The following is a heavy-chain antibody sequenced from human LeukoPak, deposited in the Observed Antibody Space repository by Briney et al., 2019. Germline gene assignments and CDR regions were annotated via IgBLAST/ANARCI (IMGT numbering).Heavy chain of an antibody. D-gene: IGHD3-10*01. CDR2: IYYSGST. J-gene: IGHJ6*03. V-gene: IGHV4-59*12. CDR1: GGSISSYY. CDR3: AREISGSGSNHLYYYYMDV. Sequence: AETLTLTCTVSGGSISSYYWSWIRQPPGKGLEWIGYIYYSGSTNYNPSLTISVDTSKNQFSLKLSSVTPEDTAVYYCAREISGSGSNHLYYYYMDVWGKGTTVTISS.